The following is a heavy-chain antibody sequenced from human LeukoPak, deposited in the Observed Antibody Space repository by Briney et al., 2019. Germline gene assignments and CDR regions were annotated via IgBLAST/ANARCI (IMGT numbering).Heavy chain of an antibody. Sequence: SETLSLTCAVYGGSFSGYYWSRIRQPPGKGLEWIGEINHSGSTNYNPSLKSRVTISVDTSKNQFSLKLSSVTAADTAVYYRARGPFYGGNSAWGQGTLVTVSS. CDR3: ARGPFYGGNSA. CDR1: GGSFSGYY. V-gene: IGHV4-34*01. CDR2: INHSGST. J-gene: IGHJ5*02. D-gene: IGHD4-23*01.